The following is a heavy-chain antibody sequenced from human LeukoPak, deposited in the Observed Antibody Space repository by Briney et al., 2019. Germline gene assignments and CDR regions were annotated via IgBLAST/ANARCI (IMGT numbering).Heavy chain of an antibody. Sequence: SETLSLTCAASGGSISSYDWSWVRQPPGKGLEWIGYMYYSGSTNYNPSTNYNPSLKSRVTISVDTSKNQFSLKLSSVTAADTAVYYCARDVGATPGYFDYWGQGTLVTVSS. V-gene: IGHV4-59*01. CDR3: ARDVGATPGYFDY. CDR2: MYYSGST. CDR1: GGSISSYD. D-gene: IGHD1-26*01. J-gene: IGHJ4*02.